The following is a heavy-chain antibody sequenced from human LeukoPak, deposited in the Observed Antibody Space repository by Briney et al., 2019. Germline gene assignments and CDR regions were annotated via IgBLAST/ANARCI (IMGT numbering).Heavy chain of an antibody. Sequence: GGSLRLSCATSGFSFTDYPMNWVRQAPGKGLEWVSSISSGSSYISYADSVKGRFTVSRDNAKNSLYLQMNSLRAEDTAVYYCASIYGDHAVDFWGQGTLVTVSS. D-gene: IGHD4-17*01. CDR1: GFSFTDYP. V-gene: IGHV3-21*01. CDR2: ISSGSSYI. CDR3: ASIYGDHAVDF. J-gene: IGHJ4*02.